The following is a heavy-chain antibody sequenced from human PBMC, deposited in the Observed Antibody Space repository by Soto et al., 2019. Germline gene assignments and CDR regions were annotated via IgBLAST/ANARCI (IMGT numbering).Heavy chain of an antibody. V-gene: IGHV3-30*18. CDR2: ISYDGSNK. CDR3: AKAALRFLEWFPFEN. J-gene: IGHJ4*02. Sequence: PGGSLRLSCAASGFTFSSYGMHWVRQAPGKGLEWVAVISYDGSNKYYADSVKGRFTISRDNSKNTLYLQMNSLRAEDTAVYYSAKAALRFLEWFPFENWGQGTLVTVSS. CDR1: GFTFSSYG. D-gene: IGHD3-3*01.